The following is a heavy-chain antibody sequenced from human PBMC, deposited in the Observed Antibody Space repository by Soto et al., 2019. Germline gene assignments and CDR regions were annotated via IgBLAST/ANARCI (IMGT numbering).Heavy chain of an antibody. CDR1: RYNFTNIS. D-gene: IGHD2-2*01. V-gene: IGHV3-23*01. J-gene: IGHJ5*02. CDR3: AKSSRQYASAIQEFFDH. Sequence: TGLRLSPSCRYPRYNFTNISTTWGRPHTDAGLEWVSGISGADDYIYYADSVQGRFTISRDNARNTLFLHMNNLRADDTAVYYCAKSSRQYASAIQEFFDHWGLGTLVTVFS. CDR2: ISGADDYI.